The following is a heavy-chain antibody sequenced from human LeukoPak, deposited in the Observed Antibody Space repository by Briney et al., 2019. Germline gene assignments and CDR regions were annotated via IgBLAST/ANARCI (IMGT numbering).Heavy chain of an antibody. J-gene: IGHJ4*02. D-gene: IGHD1-26*01. Sequence: AASAKVSCKVSGYTLTELSMHCVRQAPGRGLEWMGGFDPEDGETIYAQKFQGRVTMTEDTSTDTAYMELSSLRSEDTAVYYCATESSSGSYYYFDYWGQGTLVTVSS. CDR2: FDPEDGET. V-gene: IGHV1-24*01. CDR3: ATESSSGSYYYFDY. CDR1: GYTLTELS.